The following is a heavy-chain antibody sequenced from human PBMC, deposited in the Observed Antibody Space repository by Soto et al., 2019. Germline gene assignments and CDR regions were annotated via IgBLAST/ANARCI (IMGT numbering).Heavy chain of an antibody. D-gene: IGHD6-19*01. J-gene: IGHJ5*02. V-gene: IGHV3-21*01. CDR3: ARDASGGAVAFGGWFDP. CDR2: ISSSSSYI. Sequence: GGSLRLSCAASGFTFSSYSMNWVRQAPGKGLEWVSSISSSSSYIYYADSVKGRFTISRDNAKNSLYLQMNSLRAEDTAVYYCARDASGGAVAFGGWFDPWGQGTLVTVSS. CDR1: GFTFSSYS.